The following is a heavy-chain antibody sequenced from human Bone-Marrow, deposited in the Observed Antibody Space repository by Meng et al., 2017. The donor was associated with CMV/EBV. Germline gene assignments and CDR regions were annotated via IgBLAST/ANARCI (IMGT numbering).Heavy chain of an antibody. V-gene: IGHV3-21*01. CDR3: ARDNSGWSGGGRFSDY. Sequence: GESLKISCAASGFTFSSYEMNWVRQAPGKGLEWVSSISSSSSYIYYADSVKGRFTISRDNAKNSLYLQMNSLRAEDTAVYYCARDNSGWSGGGRFSDYWGQGTLVTVSS. D-gene: IGHD6-19*01. CDR2: ISSSSSYI. J-gene: IGHJ4*02. CDR1: GFTFSSYE.